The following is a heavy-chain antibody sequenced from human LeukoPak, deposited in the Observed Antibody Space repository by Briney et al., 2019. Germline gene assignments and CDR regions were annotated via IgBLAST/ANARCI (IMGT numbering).Heavy chain of an antibody. CDR1: GFTFSSYG. D-gene: IGHD3-22*01. J-gene: IGHJ4*02. Sequence: GSLRLSCAASGFTFSSYGMHWVRQAPGKGLEWVAVIWYDGSNKYYADSVKGRFTISRDNSKNTLYLQMNSLRAEDTAVYYCARDSLPYYDSSGYRLTPFDYWGQGTLVTVSS. CDR2: IWYDGSNK. CDR3: ARDSLPYYDSSGYRLTPFDY. V-gene: IGHV3-33*01.